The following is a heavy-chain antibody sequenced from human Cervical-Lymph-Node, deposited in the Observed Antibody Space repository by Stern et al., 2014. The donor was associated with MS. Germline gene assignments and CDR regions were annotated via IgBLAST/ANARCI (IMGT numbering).Heavy chain of an antibody. J-gene: IGHJ4*02. V-gene: IGHV3-33*01. CDR2: IWYDGSNP. CDR3: ASAYSSSHYYFDY. Sequence: VQLVQSGGGLVQPGRSLRLSCAASGFSFSRYAMHWVRQAPGKGLEWVALIWYDGSNPYYADSVPARFTISRDNFKNTLYLQMNSLRAEDTAVYYCASAYSSSHYYFDYWGQGTLVTVSS. D-gene: IGHD6-13*01. CDR1: GFSFSRYA.